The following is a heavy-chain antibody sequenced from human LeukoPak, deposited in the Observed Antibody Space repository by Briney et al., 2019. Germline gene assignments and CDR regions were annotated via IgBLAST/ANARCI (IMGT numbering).Heavy chain of an antibody. CDR3: ARGRQTSSTDKPKYYYYYMDV. CDR2: ISSSSSYI. V-gene: IGHV3-21*01. J-gene: IGHJ6*03. CDR1: GFTFSSYS. D-gene: IGHD6-13*01. Sequence: GGTLRLSCAASGFTFSSYSMNWVRQAPGKGLEWVSSISSSSSYIYYADSVKGRFTISRDNATTSLYLQMNSLRAEDTAVYYCARGRQTSSTDKPKYYYYYMDVWGKGTTVTVSS.